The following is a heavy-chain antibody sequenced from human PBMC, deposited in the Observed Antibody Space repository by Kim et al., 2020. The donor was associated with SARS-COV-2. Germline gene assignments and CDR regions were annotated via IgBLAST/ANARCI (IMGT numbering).Heavy chain of an antibody. V-gene: IGHV3-33*06. CDR3: AKGWGRDCDWLDY. CDR2: IWNDGSNE. J-gene: IGHJ4*02. Sequence: GGSLRISCAASGFTFSRYGFHWVRQAPGKGLEGVAIIWNDGSNENYADSVKGRFTISRDNSKNMLYLQMDSLRAEDTAVYYCAKGWGRDCDWLDYWGQGTLVTVSS. CDR1: GFTFSRYG. D-gene: IGHD3-9*01.